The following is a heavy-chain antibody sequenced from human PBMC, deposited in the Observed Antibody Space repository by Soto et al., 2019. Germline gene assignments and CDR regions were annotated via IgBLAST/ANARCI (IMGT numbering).Heavy chain of an antibody. Sequence: GESLKISCKGSGYSFTSYWIGWVRQMPGKGLEWMGIIYPGDSDTRYSPSFQGQVTISADKSISTAYLQWSSLKASDTAMYYCARIAVAGTNEDAFDIWGQGTMVTVSS. CDR3: ARIAVAGTNEDAFDI. D-gene: IGHD6-19*01. CDR1: GYSFTSYW. J-gene: IGHJ3*02. V-gene: IGHV5-51*01. CDR2: IYPGDSDT.